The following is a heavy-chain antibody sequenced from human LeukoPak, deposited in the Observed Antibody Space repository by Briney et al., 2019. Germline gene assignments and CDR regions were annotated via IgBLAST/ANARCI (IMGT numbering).Heavy chain of an antibody. Sequence: ASVKVSCKASGYTFTSYAMHWVRQAPGQRLEWMGWTNAGNGNTKYSQKFQGRVTITRDTSASTACMELSSLRSEDTAVYYCARRVGRAVEAGAFDIWGQGTMVTVSS. J-gene: IGHJ3*02. CDR3: ARRVGRAVEAGAFDI. CDR2: TNAGNGNT. D-gene: IGHD6-13*01. CDR1: GYTFTSYA. V-gene: IGHV1-3*01.